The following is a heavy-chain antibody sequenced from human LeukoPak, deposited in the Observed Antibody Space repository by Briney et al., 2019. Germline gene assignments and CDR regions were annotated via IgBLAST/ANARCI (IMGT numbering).Heavy chain of an antibody. V-gene: IGHV3-64*01. CDR1: GFTFSSYG. J-gene: IGHJ4*02. Sequence: PGRSLRLSCAASGFTFSSYGMHWVRQAPGKGLEYVSSISGNGDSTFYANSVKGRFTISRDNSKNTLYLQMGSLRAEDMAVYYCARVGYSSPFDYWGQGTLVTVSS. CDR2: ISGNGDST. D-gene: IGHD6-13*01. CDR3: ARVGYSSPFDY.